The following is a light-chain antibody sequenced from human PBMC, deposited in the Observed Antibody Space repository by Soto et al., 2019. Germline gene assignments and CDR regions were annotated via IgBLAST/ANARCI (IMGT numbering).Light chain of an antibody. CDR1: QGISSY. CDR3: QQLNSYPRT. J-gene: IGKJ1*01. V-gene: IGKV1-9*01. CDR2: ATS. Sequence: DIPLTQSPSFLSASVGDSVTVTCRASQGISSYLAWYQQKPGKAPNLLIYATSTLQSGVPSRFSGSGSGTDFTLTISSLQPEDFATYYCQQLNSYPRTFGQGTKVEIK.